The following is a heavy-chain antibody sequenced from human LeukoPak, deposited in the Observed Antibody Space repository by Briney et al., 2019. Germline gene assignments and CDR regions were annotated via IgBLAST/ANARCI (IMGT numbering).Heavy chain of an antibody. Sequence: SETLSLTCAVYGGSFSGYYWSWIRQPPGKGLEWIGEINHSGSTNYNPSLKSRVIISVDTSKNQFSLKLSSVTAADTDVYYCARRRYRNWFDPWGQGTLVTVSS. J-gene: IGHJ5*02. CDR3: ARRRYRNWFDP. V-gene: IGHV4-34*01. D-gene: IGHD5-18*01. CDR2: INHSGST. CDR1: GGSFSGYY.